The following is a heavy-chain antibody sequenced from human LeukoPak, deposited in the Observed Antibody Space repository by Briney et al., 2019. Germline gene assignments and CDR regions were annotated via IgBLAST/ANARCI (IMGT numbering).Heavy chain of an antibody. CDR3: ARGPRIAAAVRYCYGMDV. D-gene: IGHD6-13*01. V-gene: IGHV1-69*04. J-gene: IGHJ6*02. CDR1: GGTFSSYA. Sequence: GASVKVSCKASGGTFSSYAISWVRQAPGQGLEWMGRIIPILGIANYAQKFQGRVTITADKSTSTAYMELSSLRSEDTAVYYCARGPRIAAAVRYCYGMDVWGQGTTVTVSS. CDR2: IIPILGIA.